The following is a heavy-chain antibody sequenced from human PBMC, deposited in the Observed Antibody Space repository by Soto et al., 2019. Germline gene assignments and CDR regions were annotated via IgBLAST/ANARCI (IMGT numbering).Heavy chain of an antibody. V-gene: IGHV3-7*01. D-gene: IGHD3-3*01. CDR2: IKQDGSEK. Sequence: GGSLRLSCAASGFTFSSYWMSWVRQAPGKGLEWVANIKQDGSEKYYVDSVKGRFTISRDNAKNSLYLQMNSLRAEDTAVYYCARDLSLLNTIFGVVTPYYFDYWGQGTLVTVSS. J-gene: IGHJ4*02. CDR3: ARDLSLLNTIFGVVTPYYFDY. CDR1: GFTFSSYW.